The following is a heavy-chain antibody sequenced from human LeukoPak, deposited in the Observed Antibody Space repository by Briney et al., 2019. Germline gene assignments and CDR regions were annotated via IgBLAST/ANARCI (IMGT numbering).Heavy chain of an antibody. Sequence: GGSLRLSCAASGFTFSSYGMHWVRQAPGKGLEWVAVISYDGSNKYYADSVKGRFTISRGSSMNTLYLQMNSLRAEDTAVYYCAKRIRHWGQGTLVTVSS. CDR1: GFTFSSYG. CDR3: AKRIRH. V-gene: IGHV3-30*18. CDR2: ISYDGSNK. J-gene: IGHJ4*02.